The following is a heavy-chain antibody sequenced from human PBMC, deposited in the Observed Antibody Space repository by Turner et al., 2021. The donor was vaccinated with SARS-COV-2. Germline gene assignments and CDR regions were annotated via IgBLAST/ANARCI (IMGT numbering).Heavy chain of an antibody. J-gene: IGHJ4*02. D-gene: IGHD3-3*01. CDR3: ARGQGWLQPPFGY. V-gene: IGHV4-34*01. CDR1: GGSFSGYF. CDR2: INHSGST. Sequence: QVQLQQWGAGLLKPSETLPLTCAVYGGSFSGYFWTWIRQPPGKGLEWIGEINHSGSTNYNPSLKSRVTISVDTSKNQFSLKLSSVTAADTAVYYCARGQGWLQPPFGYWGQGNLVTVSS.